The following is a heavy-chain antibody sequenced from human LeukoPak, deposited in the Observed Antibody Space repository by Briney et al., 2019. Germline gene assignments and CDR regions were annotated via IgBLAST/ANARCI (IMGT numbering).Heavy chain of an antibody. CDR1: GYTFINYG. CDR2: ISAYNGNT. J-gene: IGHJ3*02. V-gene: IGHV1-18*01. Sequence: ASVKVSCKASGYTFINYGVSWVRQAPGQGLEWMGWISAYNGNTNYAQNLQGRVTMTTDTSTSAGYLELRSLRSDDTAVYYCARGAYCGGDCSSSDAFDIWGQGTMVTVSS. D-gene: IGHD2-21*02. CDR3: ARGAYCGGDCSSSDAFDI.